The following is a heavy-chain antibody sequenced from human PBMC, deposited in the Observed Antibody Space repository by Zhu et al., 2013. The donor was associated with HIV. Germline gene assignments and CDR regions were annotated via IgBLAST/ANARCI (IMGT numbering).Heavy chain of an antibody. CDR3: ATAGRDYDFWSGYYRGTGDYYYYGMDV. CDR1: GGTFSSYA. J-gene: IGHJ6*02. Sequence: QVQLVQSGAEVKKPGSSVKVSCKASGGTFSSYAISWVRQAPGQGLEWMGGIIPIFGTANYAQKFQGRVTITADKSTSTAYMELSSLRSEDTAVYYCATAGRDYDFWSGYYRGTGDYYYYGMDVWGQGP. D-gene: IGHD3-3*01. CDR2: IIPIFGTA. V-gene: IGHV1-69*14.